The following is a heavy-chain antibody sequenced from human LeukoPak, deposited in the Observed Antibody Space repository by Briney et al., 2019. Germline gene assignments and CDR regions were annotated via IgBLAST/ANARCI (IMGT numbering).Heavy chain of an antibody. CDR3: AKDAILRGGYAHLDY. Sequence: GGSLRLSCAASGFTFSSYSMNWVRQAPGKGLEWVSSISLSSTYIYYADPVKGRFTVSRDNAQSSLYLQLNSLRAEDTAVYYCAKDAILRGGYAHLDYWGQGTLVTVSS. CDR1: GFTFSSYS. V-gene: IGHV3-21*01. CDR2: ISLSSTYI. D-gene: IGHD5-12*01. J-gene: IGHJ4*02.